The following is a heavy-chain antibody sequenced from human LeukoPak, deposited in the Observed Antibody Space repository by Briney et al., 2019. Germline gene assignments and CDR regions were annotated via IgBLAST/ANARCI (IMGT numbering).Heavy chain of an antibody. CDR1: GGSFSGFY. CDR2: INYTGST. J-gene: IGHJ5*02. Sequence: SETLSLTCAVYGGSFSGFYWSWIRHVPGKGLEWIGEINYTGSTSYNPSLKSRVTIPVDTSQNQFFLLLTSVTAADTAVYYCARVAGYLPTRWFDPWGQGTHVTVSS. V-gene: IGHV4-34*01. CDR3: ARVAGYLPTRWFDP. D-gene: IGHD6-25*01.